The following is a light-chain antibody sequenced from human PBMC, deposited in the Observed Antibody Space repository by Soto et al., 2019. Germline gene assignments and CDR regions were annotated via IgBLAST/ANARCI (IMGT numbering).Light chain of an antibody. CDR2: DAS. Sequence: EIVLTQSPATLSLSPGERATLSCRASQRISNYLVWYQQKPGQAPRLLIYDASNRATGIPARFSGSGSGTDFTLTISSLDPEDFAFYYCQQRSNWPPTFGLGTKLEIK. CDR1: QRISNY. J-gene: IGKJ2*01. CDR3: QQRSNWPPT. V-gene: IGKV3-11*01.